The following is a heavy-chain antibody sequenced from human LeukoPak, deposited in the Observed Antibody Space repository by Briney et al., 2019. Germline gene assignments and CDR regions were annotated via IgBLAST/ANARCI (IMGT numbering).Heavy chain of an antibody. D-gene: IGHD3-22*01. V-gene: IGHV3-23*01. J-gene: IGHJ4*02. CDR1: RFTFSSYA. CDR2: ISGSGGST. Sequence: GGSLRLSCAASRFTFSSYAMSWVRQAPGKGLEWVSAISGSGGSTYYADSVKGRFTISRDNSKNTLYLQMNSLRAEDTAVYYCAKAGKYYYDSSGYYPGDYWGQGTLVTVSS. CDR3: AKAGKYYYDSSGYYPGDY.